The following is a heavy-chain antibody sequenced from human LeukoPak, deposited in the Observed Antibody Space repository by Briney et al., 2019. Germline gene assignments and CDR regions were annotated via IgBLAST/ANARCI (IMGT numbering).Heavy chain of an antibody. D-gene: IGHD2-15*01. V-gene: IGHV1-46*01. CDR1: GYTFTSYY. Sequence: GASVKVSCKASGYTFTSYYMHWVRQAPGQGLEWMGIINPSGGSTSYAQKFQGRVTMTRDMSTSTVYMELSSLRSEDTAVYYCARDMCSGGSCYEDYYFDYWGQGTLVTVSS. J-gene: IGHJ4*02. CDR2: INPSGGST. CDR3: ARDMCSGGSCYEDYYFDY.